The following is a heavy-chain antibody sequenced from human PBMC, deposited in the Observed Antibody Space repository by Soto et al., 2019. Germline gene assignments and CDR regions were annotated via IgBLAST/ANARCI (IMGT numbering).Heavy chain of an antibody. J-gene: IGHJ5*02. CDR1: GGSISSGGYY. D-gene: IGHD3-10*01. V-gene: IGHV4-31*03. CDR3: ARAGITMVRGVIIPLNWFDP. Sequence: QVQLQESGPGLVKPSQTLSLTCTVSGGSISSGGYYWSWIRQHPGKGLEWIGYIYYSGSTYYNPSLKSRVTISVDTSKNQFSLKLSSVTAADTAVYYCARAGITMVRGVIIPLNWFDPWGQGTLVTVSS. CDR2: IYYSGST.